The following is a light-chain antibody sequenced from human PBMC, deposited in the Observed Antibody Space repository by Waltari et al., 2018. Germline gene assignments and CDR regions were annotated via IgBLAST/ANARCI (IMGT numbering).Light chain of an antibody. CDR3: QQYGSSPRT. J-gene: IGKJ3*01. CDR2: GAS. CDR1: QSVSSSS. Sequence: EIVLTQSPGTLSLSPGERATPPCRASQSVSSSSLAWYQQKPGQAPRLLIYGASSRATGIPDRFSGSGSGTDFTLTISRLEPEDFAVYYCQQYGSSPRTFGPGTKVDIK. V-gene: IGKV3-20*01.